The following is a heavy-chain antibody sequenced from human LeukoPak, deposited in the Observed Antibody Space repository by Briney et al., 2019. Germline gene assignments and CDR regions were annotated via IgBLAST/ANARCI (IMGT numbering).Heavy chain of an antibody. CDR2: IYHSGST. J-gene: IGHJ5*02. V-gene: IGHV4-38-2*01. CDR1: GYSISSGYY. D-gene: IGHD3-3*01. CDR3: ASQETYYDFWSGYHRFDP. Sequence: KPSETLSLTCAVSGYSISSGYYWGWIRQPPGKGLEWIGGIYHSGSTYYNPSLKSRVTISVDTSKNQFSLKLSSVTAADTAVYYCASQETYYDFWSGYHRFDPWGQGTLVTVSS.